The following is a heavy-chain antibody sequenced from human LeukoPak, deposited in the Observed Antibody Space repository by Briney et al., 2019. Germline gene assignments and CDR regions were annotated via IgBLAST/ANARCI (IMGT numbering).Heavy chain of an antibody. V-gene: IGHV3-33*01. CDR2: IWYDGSNK. CDR1: GFTFSSYG. D-gene: IGHD2-15*01. J-gene: IGHJ6*04. Sequence: GGSLRLSCAASGFTFSSYGMHWVRQAPGKGLEWVAVIWYDGSNKYYADSVKGRFTISRDNSENPLYLQMNSLRAEDTAVYYCARERIVVVVAATPPAYYYYGMDVWGKGTTVTVSS. CDR3: ARERIVVVVAATPPAYYYYGMDV.